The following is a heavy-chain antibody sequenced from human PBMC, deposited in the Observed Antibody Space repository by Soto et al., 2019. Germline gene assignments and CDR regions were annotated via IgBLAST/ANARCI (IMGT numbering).Heavy chain of an antibody. J-gene: IGHJ3*02. CDR2: ISTTSIFT. Sequence: QVQLVESGGDLVKPGGSLRLSCAASGFTLSDYYITWFRQAPGKGLEWVSYISTTSIFTDYADSVKGRFTISRDNAKNSLYLQVNSLRAEDTAVYYCARGSDAFDIWGQGTMVTVSS. V-gene: IGHV3-11*05. CDR3: ARGSDAFDI. CDR1: GFTLSDYY.